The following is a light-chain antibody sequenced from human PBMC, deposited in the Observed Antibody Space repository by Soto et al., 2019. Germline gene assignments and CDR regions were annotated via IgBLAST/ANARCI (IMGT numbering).Light chain of an antibody. Sequence: DIVMTQSPDSLAVSLGERATINCKSSQSVLYSSNNKNYLAWYQQKPGQPPKLLIYWASTREAGVPDRFSGRGSGTDFTLTISSLQAEDVAVYYCQQYYSSPPTVGGGTKVEIK. CDR2: WAS. J-gene: IGKJ4*01. CDR1: QSVLYSSNNKNY. V-gene: IGKV4-1*01. CDR3: QQYYSSPPT.